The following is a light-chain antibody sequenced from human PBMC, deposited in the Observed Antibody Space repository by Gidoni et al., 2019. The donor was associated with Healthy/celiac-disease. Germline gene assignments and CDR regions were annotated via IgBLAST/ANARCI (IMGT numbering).Light chain of an antibody. Sequence: QSVLTQPPSASGTPGQRVTISCSGSSSNIGSNTVNWYQQLPGTAPKLLICSNNQRPSGVPDRFSGSKSGNSASLAISGLQSEDEADYYCAAWDDSLNGAVFGGGTQLTVL. J-gene: IGLJ7*01. CDR1: SSNIGSNT. CDR2: SNN. V-gene: IGLV1-44*01. CDR3: AAWDDSLNGAV.